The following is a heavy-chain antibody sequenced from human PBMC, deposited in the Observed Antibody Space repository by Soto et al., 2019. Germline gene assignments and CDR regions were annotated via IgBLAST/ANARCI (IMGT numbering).Heavy chain of an antibody. V-gene: IGHV3-23*01. CDR1: GFAFSNYA. CDR2: ISTSIDAT. Sequence: PGGSLRLSCAASGFAFSNYAMHWVRQAPGKGLEWVSSISTSIDATYYADSVKGRFTISRDDSKNTLYLQMNSLRAEDSAVNYCAKDRTVAARNFDYWGQGTQVTVSS. CDR3: AKDRTVAARNFDY. J-gene: IGHJ4*02. D-gene: IGHD6-6*01.